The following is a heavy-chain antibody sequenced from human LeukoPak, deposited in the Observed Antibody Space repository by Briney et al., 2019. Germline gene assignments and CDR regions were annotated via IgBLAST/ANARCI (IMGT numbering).Heavy chain of an antibody. D-gene: IGHD2-2*01. J-gene: IGHJ4*02. CDR2: IYYSGST. Sequence: PSETLSLTCTVSGGSISSHYWSWIRQPPGKGLEWIGYIYYSGSTNYNPSLKRRVTISVDTSKNQFSLKLSSVTAADTAVYYCASWKLYCSSTSCYYYFDYWGQGTLVTVSS. V-gene: IGHV4-59*11. CDR3: ASWKLYCSSTSCYYYFDY. CDR1: GGSISSHY.